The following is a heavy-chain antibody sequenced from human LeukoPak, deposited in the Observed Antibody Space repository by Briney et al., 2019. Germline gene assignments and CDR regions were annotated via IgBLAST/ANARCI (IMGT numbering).Heavy chain of an antibody. CDR3: ARESISGHRDFDY. Sequence: GGSLRLSCPASGFTFSSYSMNWVRQAPGKGLEWVSYISSGSRTIYYADSVKGRFTVSRDNAKNSLYLQMNSLRAEDTAVYYCARESISGHRDFDYWGQGALVTVSS. CDR2: ISSGSRTI. V-gene: IGHV3-48*01. CDR1: GFTFSSYS. J-gene: IGHJ4*02. D-gene: IGHD1-26*01.